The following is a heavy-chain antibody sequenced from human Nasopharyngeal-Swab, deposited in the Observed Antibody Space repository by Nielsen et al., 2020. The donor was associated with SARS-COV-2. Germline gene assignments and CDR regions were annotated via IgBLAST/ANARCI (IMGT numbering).Heavy chain of an antibody. D-gene: IGHD3-16*02. J-gene: IGHJ4*02. CDR2: ISGSGGST. Sequence: WIRQPPGKGLEWVSAISGSGGSTYYADSVKGRFTISRDNSKNTLYLQINSLRAEDTAVYYCAKDRNDYIWGSYRLTFDYWGQGTLVTVSS. CDR3: AKDRNDYIWGSYRLTFDY. V-gene: IGHV3-23*01.